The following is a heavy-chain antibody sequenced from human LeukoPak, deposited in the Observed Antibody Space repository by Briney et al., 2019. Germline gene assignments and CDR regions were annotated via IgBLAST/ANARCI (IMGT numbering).Heavy chain of an antibody. CDR1: GGSISNYY. Sequence: SETLSLTCTVSGGSISNYYWSWVRQPPGKGLEWIGYIYYTGTTNYNPSLKSRVTTSVDTSKNQFSLKLSSVTAADTAVYYCARDFSTFYWYLDLWGRGTLVTVSS. CDR3: ARDFSTFYWYLDL. D-gene: IGHD6-13*01. J-gene: IGHJ2*01. CDR2: IYYTGTT. V-gene: IGHV4-59*01.